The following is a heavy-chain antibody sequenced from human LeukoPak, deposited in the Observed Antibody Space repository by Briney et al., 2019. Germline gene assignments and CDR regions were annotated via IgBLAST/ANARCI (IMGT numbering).Heavy chain of an antibody. D-gene: IGHD3-22*01. J-gene: IGHJ2*01. Sequence: PSETLSLTCTVSGGSISSSSYYWGWIRQPPGKGLEWIGSIYYSGSTYYNPSLKSRVTISVDTSKNQFSLKLSSVTAADTAVYYCARQGSYDSSGYYYKWYFDLWGCGTLVTVSS. V-gene: IGHV4-39*01. CDR2: IYYSGST. CDR1: GGSISSSSYY. CDR3: ARQGSYDSSGYYYKWYFDL.